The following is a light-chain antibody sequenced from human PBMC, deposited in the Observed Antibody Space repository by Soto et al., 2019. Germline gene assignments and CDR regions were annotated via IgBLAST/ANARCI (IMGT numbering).Light chain of an antibody. J-gene: IGLJ2*01. CDR2: DVS. Sequence: QSALTQPASVSGSPGQSITISCTGTSSDVGGYNYVSWYQQHLGKAPKLMIYDVSNRPSGVSNRFSGSKSGNTASLTISGLQAEDEAAYYCSSYTSSSAVVFGGGPKLTVL. CDR3: SSYTSSSAVV. CDR1: SSDVGGYNY. V-gene: IGLV2-14*01.